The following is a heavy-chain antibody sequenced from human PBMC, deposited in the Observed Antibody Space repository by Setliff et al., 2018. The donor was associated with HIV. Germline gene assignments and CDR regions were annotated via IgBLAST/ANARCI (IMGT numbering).Heavy chain of an antibody. V-gene: IGHV5-51*01. CDR1: GYSFTSYW. CDR2: IYPGDSDT. D-gene: IGHD4-17*01. CDR3: ATWTRAETSENFQH. Sequence: GESLKISCKGSGYSFTSYWIGWVRQMPGKGLEWMGIIYPGDSDTRYSPSLQGQVTISADKSISTAYVQWSSLKASDTAMYYCATWTRAETSENFQHWGQGTLVTVSS. J-gene: IGHJ1*01.